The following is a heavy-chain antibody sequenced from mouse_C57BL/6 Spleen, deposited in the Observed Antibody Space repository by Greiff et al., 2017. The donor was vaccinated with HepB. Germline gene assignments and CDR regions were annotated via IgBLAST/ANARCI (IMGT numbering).Heavy chain of an antibody. J-gene: IGHJ3*01. CDR1: GYTFTSYW. D-gene: IGHD2-4*01. CDR3: ARSIYYDYAWFAY. Sequence: VQLQQSGAELAKPGASVKLSCKASGYTFTSYWMHWVKQRPGQGLEWIGYINPSSGYTKYNQKFKDKATLTADKSSSTAYMQLSSLTYEDSAVYDCARSIYYDYAWFAYWGQGTLVTVSA. CDR2: INPSSGYT. V-gene: IGHV1-7*01.